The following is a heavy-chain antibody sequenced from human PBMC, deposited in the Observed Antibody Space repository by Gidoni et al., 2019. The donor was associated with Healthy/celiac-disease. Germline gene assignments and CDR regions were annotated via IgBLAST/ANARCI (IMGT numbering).Heavy chain of an antibody. D-gene: IGHD5-12*01. CDR1: GFPFSDYY. J-gene: IGHJ3*02. V-gene: IGHV3-11*05. CDR3: AREADSGYDGRAKPDDAFDI. CDR2: ISSSSSYT. Sequence: QVQLVESGGGLVKPGGSLRLSCAAYGFPFSDYYMSWIRQAPGKGLEWVSYISSSSSYTNYADSVKGRFTISRDNAKNSLYLQMNSLRAEDTAVYYCAREADSGYDGRAKPDDAFDIWGQGTMVTVSS.